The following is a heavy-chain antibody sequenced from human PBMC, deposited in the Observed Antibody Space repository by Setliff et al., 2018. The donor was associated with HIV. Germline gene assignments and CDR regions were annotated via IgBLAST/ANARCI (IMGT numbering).Heavy chain of an antibody. CDR1: GDSISTDY. D-gene: IGHD6-19*01. J-gene: IGHJ4*02. CDR3: ARQGGSGWSFDY. CDR2: IYYSGST. Sequence: PSETLSLTCTVSGDSISTDYWGWIRQPPGKGLEWIGSIYYSGSTYYNPSLKSRVTISVDTSKNQFSLKLSSVTAADTAVYYCARQGGSGWSFDYWGQGTLVTVSS. V-gene: IGHV4-39*01.